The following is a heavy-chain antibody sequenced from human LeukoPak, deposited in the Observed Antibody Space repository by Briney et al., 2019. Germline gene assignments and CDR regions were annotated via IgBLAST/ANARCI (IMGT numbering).Heavy chain of an antibody. CDR3: AGYDSSGYSIAY. Sequence: GGSLRLSCAASGFTFSSYSMNWVRQAPGKGLEWVSSISSSSSYIYSADSVKGRFTISRDNAKNSLYLQMNSLRAEDTAVYYCAGYDSSGYSIAYWGQGTLVTVSS. D-gene: IGHD3-22*01. CDR1: GFTFSSYS. CDR2: ISSSSSYI. V-gene: IGHV3-21*01. J-gene: IGHJ4*02.